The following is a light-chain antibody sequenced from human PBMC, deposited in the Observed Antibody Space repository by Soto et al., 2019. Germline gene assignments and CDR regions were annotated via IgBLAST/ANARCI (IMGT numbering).Light chain of an antibody. CDR2: AAS. J-gene: IGKJ2*01. V-gene: IGKV1-39*01. CDR1: QSISSY. Sequence: DIQMTQSPSSLSASVGGRVTITCRASQSISSYLNWYQQKPGKAPKLLIYAASSLQSGVPSRFSGSGSRTDFTLLISSLQPEDFATYYCQQSYSTPMYTFGQGTKLEIK. CDR3: QQSYSTPMYT.